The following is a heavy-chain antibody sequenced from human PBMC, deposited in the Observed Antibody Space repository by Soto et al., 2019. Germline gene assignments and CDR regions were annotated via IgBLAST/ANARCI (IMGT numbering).Heavy chain of an antibody. D-gene: IGHD3-10*01. J-gene: IGHJ3*02. Sequence: ASVKVSCKASGYTFTSYGMNWVRQAPGRGLEWMGWINPGNGNTKYSQKFQGRVIIERDTSTDTAYMELSSLRSEDTAVYYCARFRAYDAFDIWGQGTMVTVSS. CDR1: GYTFTSYG. CDR2: INPGNGNT. V-gene: IGHV1-3*01. CDR3: ARFRAYDAFDI.